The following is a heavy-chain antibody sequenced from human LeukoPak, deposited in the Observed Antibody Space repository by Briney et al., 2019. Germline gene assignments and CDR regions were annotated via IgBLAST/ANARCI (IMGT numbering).Heavy chain of an antibody. J-gene: IGHJ5*02. CDR1: GFKFDDYA. V-gene: IGHV3-9*01. D-gene: IGHD4-17*01. CDR3: TKSKDYGDYWFDP. CDR2: IGWNSNTV. Sequence: GGSLRLSSAASGFKFDDYAMHWVRQAPGKGLEWVAGIGWNSNTVGYADSVRGRFTIRRDNAKNSLFLQMNSLRPEDTAMYYCTKSKDYGDYWFDPWGQGTRVTVSS.